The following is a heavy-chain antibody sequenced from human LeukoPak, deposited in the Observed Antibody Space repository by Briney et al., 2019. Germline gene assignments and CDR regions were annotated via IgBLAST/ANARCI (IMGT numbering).Heavy chain of an antibody. CDR1: GGSISTYY. CDR3: ARRPKGTTFDY. J-gene: IGHJ4*02. D-gene: IGHD1/OR15-1a*01. V-gene: IGHV4-59*08. CDR2: IYYSGST. Sequence: SETQSLTCTVSGGSISTYYWSWIWQPPGKGLEWIGYIYYSGSTNYNPSLKSRVTISVDTSKNQFSLKLISVTAADTAVYYCARRPKGTTFDYWGQGNPVIVSS.